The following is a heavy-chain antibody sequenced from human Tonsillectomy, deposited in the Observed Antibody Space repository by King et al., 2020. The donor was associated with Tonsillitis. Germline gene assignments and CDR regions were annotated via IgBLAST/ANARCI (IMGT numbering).Heavy chain of an antibody. CDR3: ARGTTTVTPLYYFDY. J-gene: IGHJ4*02. CDR1: GFTFSSYN. CDR2: LSSSSTYI. V-gene: IGHV3-21*01. D-gene: IGHD4-17*01. Sequence: VQLVESGGGLVNPGGSLRLSCAASGFTFSSYNRNWVRKAPGRGLEWVSSLSSSSTYINYADSMKGRFTISRDNAKNSLYLQMNSLRAEDTAVYYCARGTTTVTPLYYFDYWGQGTLVTVSS.